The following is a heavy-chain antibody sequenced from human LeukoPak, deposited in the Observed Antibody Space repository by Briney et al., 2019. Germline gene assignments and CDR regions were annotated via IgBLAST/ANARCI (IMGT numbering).Heavy chain of an antibody. Sequence: GGSLRLSCAASGFTFSSYEMNWVRQAPGKGLEWVSYISNSGSTIYYADSVKGRFTISRDNAKNSLYLQMNSLRAEDTAVYYCARDSGYSSGWYLAFDIWGQGTMVTVSS. J-gene: IGHJ3*02. CDR2: ISNSGSTI. CDR1: GFTFSSYE. CDR3: ARDSGYSSGWYLAFDI. D-gene: IGHD6-19*01. V-gene: IGHV3-48*03.